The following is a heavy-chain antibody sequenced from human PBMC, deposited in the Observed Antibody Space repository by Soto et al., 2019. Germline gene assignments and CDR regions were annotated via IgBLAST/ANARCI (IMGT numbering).Heavy chain of an antibody. J-gene: IGHJ6*02. CDR2: ISYDGSNK. D-gene: IGHD2-15*01. V-gene: IGHV3-30*18. CDR3: AKEKKLVAAAKTHYYYYYGMDV. CDR1: GFTFSSYG. Sequence: GGSLRLSCAASGFTFSSYGMHWVRQAPGKGLEWVAVISYDGSNKYYADSVKGRFTISRDNSKNTLYLQMNSLRAEDTAVYYCAKEKKLVAAAKTHYYYYYGMDVWGQGTTVTVSS.